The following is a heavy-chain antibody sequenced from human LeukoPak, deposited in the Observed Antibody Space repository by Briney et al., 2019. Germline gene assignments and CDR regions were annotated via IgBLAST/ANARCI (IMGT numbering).Heavy chain of an antibody. CDR3: ARVGGSSSWYRGFHWFDP. CDR2: INHSGST. V-gene: IGHV4-34*01. D-gene: IGHD6-13*01. Sequence: SETLSLTCAVYGGSFNGDYWSWIRQPPGRRLEWMGEINHSGSTNYNPSLKSRVTISVDTSKNQFSLKLSSVTAADTAVYYCARVGGSSSWYRGFHWFDPWGQGTLVTVSS. CDR1: GGSFNGDY. J-gene: IGHJ5*02.